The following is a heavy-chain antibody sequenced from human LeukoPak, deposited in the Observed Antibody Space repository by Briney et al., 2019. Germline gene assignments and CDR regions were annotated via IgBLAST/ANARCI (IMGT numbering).Heavy chain of an antibody. CDR3: ARVPCDSQLRGAYFDY. V-gene: IGHV1-69*05. J-gene: IGHJ4*02. Sequence: SVKVSCKASGGTFSSYAISWVRQAPGQGLEWMGGIIPIFGTANYAQKFQGRVTITTDESTSTAYMELSSLRSEDTAVYYCARVPCDSQLRGAYFDYWGQGTLVTVSS. D-gene: IGHD2-2*01. CDR1: GGTFSSYA. CDR2: IIPIFGTA.